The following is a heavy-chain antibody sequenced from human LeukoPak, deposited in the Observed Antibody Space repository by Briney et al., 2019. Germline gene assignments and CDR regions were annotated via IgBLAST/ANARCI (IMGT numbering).Heavy chain of an antibody. CDR2: ISGSGGST. CDR1: GFTFSSYA. J-gene: IGHJ5*02. Sequence: VQPGGSLRLSCAASGFTFSSYAMSWVRQAPGKGLEWVSGISGSGGSTYYVDSVKGRFTISRDNSKNTLYLQMNSLRAEDTAVYYCVKDWESKSSSWLTRNWFDPWGQGTLVTVSS. CDR3: VKDWESKSSSWLTRNWFDP. D-gene: IGHD6-13*01. V-gene: IGHV3-23*01.